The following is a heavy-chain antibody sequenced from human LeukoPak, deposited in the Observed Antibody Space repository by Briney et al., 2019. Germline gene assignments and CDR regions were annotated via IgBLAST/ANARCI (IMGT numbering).Heavy chain of an antibody. D-gene: IGHD3-16*01. Sequence: SETPSLTCTVSGGSISSYYWSWIRQPPGKGLEWIGYIYYSGSTNYNPSLKSRVTISVDTSKNQFSLKLSSVTAADTAVYYCARGGITFGGVRDFQHWGQGTLVTVSS. J-gene: IGHJ1*01. CDR2: IYYSGST. CDR3: ARGGITFGGVRDFQH. V-gene: IGHV4-59*01. CDR1: GGSISSYY.